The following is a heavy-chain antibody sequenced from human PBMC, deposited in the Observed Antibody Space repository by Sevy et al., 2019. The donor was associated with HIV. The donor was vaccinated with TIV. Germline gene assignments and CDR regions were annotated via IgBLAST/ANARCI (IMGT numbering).Heavy chain of an antibody. V-gene: IGHV3-11*01. CDR1: GFTFSDYY. Sequence: GGSLRLSCAASGFTFSDYYMSWIRQAPGKGLEWVSYISSSGSTIYYAHSVKGRFTISRDNAKNSLYLQTNSLRAEDTAVDYGAREGEYYDFWGGHKQGYYFDYWGQGTLVTVSS. CDR3: AREGEYYDFWGGHKQGYYFDY. D-gene: IGHD3-3*01. CDR2: ISSSGSTI. J-gene: IGHJ4*02.